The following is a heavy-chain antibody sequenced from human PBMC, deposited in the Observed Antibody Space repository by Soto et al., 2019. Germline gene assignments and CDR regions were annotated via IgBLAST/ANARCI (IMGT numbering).Heavy chain of an antibody. CDR3: ASVYCSGGSCYSEAESFQH. J-gene: IGHJ1*01. D-gene: IGHD2-15*01. V-gene: IGHV1-8*01. CDR2: MNPNSGNT. Sequence: ASVKVSCKASGYTFTSYDINWVRQATGQGLEWMGWMNPNSGNTGYAQKFQGRVTMTRNTSISTAYMELSSLRSEDTAVYYCASVYCSGGSCYSEAESFQHWGQGTLVTVSS. CDR1: GYTFTSYD.